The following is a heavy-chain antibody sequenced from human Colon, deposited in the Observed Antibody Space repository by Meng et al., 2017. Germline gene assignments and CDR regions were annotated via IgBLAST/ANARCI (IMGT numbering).Heavy chain of an antibody. J-gene: IGHJ5*02. V-gene: IGHV4-34*01. CDR3: VRSSGWVKTGFDP. D-gene: IGHD6-19*01. Sequence: QVQLQQWGAGLLKPSETLSLTCGVYGGSFSGYYWSWIRQPPGKGLEWIGEISHSGSTNYNPSLKSRVTISVDTSKNQFSLQLTSVTAADTAMYYCVRSSGWVKTGFDPWGQGTLVTVSS. CDR2: ISHSGST. CDR1: GGSFSGYY.